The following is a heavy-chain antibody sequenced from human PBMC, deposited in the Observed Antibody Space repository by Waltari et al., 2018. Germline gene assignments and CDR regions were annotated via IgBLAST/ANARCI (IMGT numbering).Heavy chain of an antibody. V-gene: IGHV3-53*01. CDR2: VYSGGST. J-gene: IGHJ3*02. CDR3: ARVHPGVAFDI. CDR1: GFTVSDNF. Sequence: EVQLVESGGGLIQPGGSLRLSCAASGFTVSDNFMSWVRQAPGKGLEWVSVVYSGGSTYYADSVKGRFTISRDNSKNTLYLQMNSLRAEDTAVYYCARVHPGVAFDIWGQGTMVTVSS.